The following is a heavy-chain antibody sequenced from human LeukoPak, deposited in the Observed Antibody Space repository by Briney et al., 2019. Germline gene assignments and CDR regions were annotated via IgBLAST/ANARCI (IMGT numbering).Heavy chain of an antibody. CDR2: IYYSGST. V-gene: IGHV4-39*01. CDR1: GGSISSGTYY. CDR3: ARSLPYYYYMDV. Sequence: SETLSLTCTVSGGSISSGTYYWGWIRQPPGKGLEWIGSIYYSGSTYYNPSLKSRVTISVDTSKNQFSLKLSSVTAADTAVYYCARSLPYYYYMDVWGKGTTVTISS. J-gene: IGHJ6*03. D-gene: IGHD2-2*01.